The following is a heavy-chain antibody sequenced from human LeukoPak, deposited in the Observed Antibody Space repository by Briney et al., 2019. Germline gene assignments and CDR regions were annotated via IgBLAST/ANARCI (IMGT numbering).Heavy chain of an antibody. D-gene: IGHD6-13*01. CDR1: GFTFSSYA. CDR2: ISYDGSSQ. CDR3: ARDGHSSSWYIFDY. V-gene: IGHV3-30-3*01. J-gene: IGHJ4*02. Sequence: GSLRLSCAASGFTFSSYAMHWIRQAPARGLEWVAVISYDGSSQYYADSVKGRFTISRDNSKNTLYLQMNSLRAEDTAVYYCARDGHSSSWYIFDYWGQGTLVTVSS.